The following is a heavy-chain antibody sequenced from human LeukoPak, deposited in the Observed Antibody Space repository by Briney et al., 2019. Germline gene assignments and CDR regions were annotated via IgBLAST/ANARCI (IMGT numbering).Heavy chain of an antibody. J-gene: IGHJ6*03. CDR3: ATRYCTIPACRASSYHCMDN. D-gene: IGHD2-8*01. CDR1: GFTFSSYW. CDR2: IKQDGSEA. V-gene: IGHV3-7*02. Sequence: PGGSLRLSCAASGFTFSSYWMTWVRPAPGKGLEWGANIKQDGSEAYYVDSVKGRFTVSRDNAKNSLYLQLNSLGAEDTAVYYCATRYCTIPACRASSYHCMDNWGKGTTVTVSS.